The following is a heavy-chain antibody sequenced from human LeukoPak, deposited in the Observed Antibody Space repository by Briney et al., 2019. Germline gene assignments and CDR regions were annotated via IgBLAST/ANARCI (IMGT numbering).Heavy chain of an antibody. CDR2: ISSSSGTR. CDR3: ARDRYYYDSSGYHDAFDI. V-gene: IGHV3-48*01. Sequence: GGSLRLSCAASGFTFSSFSMNWVRQAPGKGLQWVSYISSSSGTRYYADSVQGRFTISRDNAKLYLQMNSLRAEDTAVYYCARDRYYYDSSGYHDAFDIWGQGTMVTVSS. J-gene: IGHJ3*02. CDR1: GFTFSSFS. D-gene: IGHD3-22*01.